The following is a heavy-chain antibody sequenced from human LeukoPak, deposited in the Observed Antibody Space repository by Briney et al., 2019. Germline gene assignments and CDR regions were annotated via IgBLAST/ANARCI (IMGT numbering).Heavy chain of an antibody. CDR3: AKDTYTRSGTYYLYYFDY. Sequence: PGGSLRLSCAASGFTFSSYAMTWVRQAPGKGLEWVSGISGSGGSTHYADSVKGRFTISRDNSKNTLYLQMNSLRAEDTAVYYCAKDTYTRSGTYYLYYFDYWGQGTLVTVSS. J-gene: IGHJ4*02. CDR1: GFTFSSYA. CDR2: ISGSGGST. V-gene: IGHV3-23*01. D-gene: IGHD1-26*01.